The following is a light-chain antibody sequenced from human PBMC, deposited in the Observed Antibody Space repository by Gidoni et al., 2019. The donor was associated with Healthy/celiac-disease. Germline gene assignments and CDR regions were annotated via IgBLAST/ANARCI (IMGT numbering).Light chain of an antibody. CDR2: ASS. J-gene: IGKJ2*01. CDR3: QQSYSTPYT. CDR1: QCISSY. V-gene: IGKV1-39*01. Sequence: DIQMTQSPSALSESVGDRVTITCRASQCISSYLNWYQQKPGKAPKLLIYASSILQSGVPSSFSGSGSVTDFTLTISSLQPEDFATYYCQQSYSTPYTFGQGTKLEIK.